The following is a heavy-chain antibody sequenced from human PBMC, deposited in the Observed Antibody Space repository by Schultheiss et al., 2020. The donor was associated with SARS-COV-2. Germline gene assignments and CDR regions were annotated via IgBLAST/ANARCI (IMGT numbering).Heavy chain of an antibody. V-gene: IGHV3-30*04. CDR2: ISYDGSNK. CDR1: GFTFSSYA. J-gene: IGHJ1*01. D-gene: IGHD2-15*01. Sequence: GGSLRLSCAASGFTFSSYAMHWVRQAPGKGLEWVAVISYDGSNKYYADSVKGRFTISRDLSRNTLYLQMNSLRAEDTAVYYCAREGRDCSGGSCYSPLGGYFQHWGQGTLVTVSS. CDR3: AREGRDCSGGSCYSPLGGYFQH.